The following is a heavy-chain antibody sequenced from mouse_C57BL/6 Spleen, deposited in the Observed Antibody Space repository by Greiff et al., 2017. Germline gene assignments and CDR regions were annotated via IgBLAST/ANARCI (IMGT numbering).Heavy chain of an antibody. CDR1: GYSFTDYN. CDR3: ARGPITTVVPYFDY. V-gene: IGHV1-39*01. D-gene: IGHD1-1*01. J-gene: IGHJ2*01. Sequence: EVKLMESGPELVKPGASVKISCKASGYSFTDYNMNWVKQSNGKSLEWIGVLNPNYGTTSYNQKFKGKATLTVAQSSSTAYMQLNSLTSEDSAVYYCARGPITTVVPYFDYWGQGTTLTVSS. CDR2: LNPNYGTT.